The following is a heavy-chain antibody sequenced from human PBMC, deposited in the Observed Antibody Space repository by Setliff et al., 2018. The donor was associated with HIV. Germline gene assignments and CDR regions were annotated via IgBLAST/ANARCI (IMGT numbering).Heavy chain of an antibody. CDR2: INDNGST. V-gene: IGHV4-34*01. J-gene: IGHJ3*01. CDR3: ARHICGTTACYAVDV. CDR1: GGSFGGYY. Sequence: PSETLSLTCVVYGGSFGGYYWSWIRQPPGKGLEWIGEINDNGSTNYNPSLKSRLTISVDTSKNQVSLTLSSVTPADTAVYYCARHICGTTACYAVDVWGPGTMVTVSS. D-gene: IGHD2-2*01.